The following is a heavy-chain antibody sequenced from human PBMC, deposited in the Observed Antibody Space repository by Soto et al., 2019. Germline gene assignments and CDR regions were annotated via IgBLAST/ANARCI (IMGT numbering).Heavy chain of an antibody. D-gene: IGHD4-17*01. CDR1: GFTFSNYD. J-gene: IGHJ3*02. CDR3: ARYGDYVRAFDI. CDR2: ISSSSTYV. Sequence: EVQLVESGGGLVKPGGSLRLSCAASGFTFSNYDMNWVRQAPGKGLEWVSSISSSSTYVYYADSVEGRVTISRDNAKNSLYLQMNSLRAEDTAVYYCARYGDYVRAFDIWGQGTMVTVSS. V-gene: IGHV3-21*01.